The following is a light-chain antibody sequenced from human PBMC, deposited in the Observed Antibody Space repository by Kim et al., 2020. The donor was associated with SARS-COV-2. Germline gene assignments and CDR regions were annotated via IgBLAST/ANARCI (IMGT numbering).Light chain of an antibody. V-gene: IGLV3-1*01. CDR1: RVGNKY. J-gene: IGLJ2*01. CDR3: QAWDFNTVI. Sequence: SSELTQPPSVSVSPGQTASVTCSGDRVGNKYVSWYQQRPGQSPVLLIYQDNKRPSGIPERFSRSGSGNTATLTISGTQTMDEADYYCQAWDFNTVIFGGGTQLTVL. CDR2: QDN.